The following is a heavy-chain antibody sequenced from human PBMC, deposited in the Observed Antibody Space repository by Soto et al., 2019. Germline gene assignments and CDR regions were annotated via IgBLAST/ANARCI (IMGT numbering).Heavy chain of an antibody. V-gene: IGHV5-51*01. CDR2: IYPGDSDT. Sequence: GESLKISCKGSGYSFTIYWIGWVRQMPGKGLEWMGIIYPGDSDTRYSPSFQGQVTISADKSISTAYLQWSSLKASDTAMYYCARHPAVYSYGRTAGFDYWGQGTLVTSPQ. J-gene: IGHJ4*02. CDR1: GYSFTIYW. CDR3: ARHPAVYSYGRTAGFDY. D-gene: IGHD5-18*01.